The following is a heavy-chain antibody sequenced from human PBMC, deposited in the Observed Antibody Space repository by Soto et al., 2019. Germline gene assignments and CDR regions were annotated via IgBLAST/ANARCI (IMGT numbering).Heavy chain of an antibody. J-gene: IGHJ6*02. Sequence: GASVKVSCKASGYTFTSYDINWVRQATGQGLEWMGWMNPNSGNTGYAQKFQGRVTMTRNTSISTAYMELSSLRSEDTAVYYCATRPTVAAPVYYHYGMDVWGQGTTVTVSS. V-gene: IGHV1-8*01. CDR3: ATRPTVAAPVYYHYGMDV. CDR1: GYTFTSYD. D-gene: IGHD6-6*01. CDR2: MNPNSGNT.